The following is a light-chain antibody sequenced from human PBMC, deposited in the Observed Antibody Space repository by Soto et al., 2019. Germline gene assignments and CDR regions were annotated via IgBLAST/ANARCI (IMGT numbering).Light chain of an antibody. CDR1: SGSVSATNY. CDR2: STN. V-gene: IGLV8-61*01. J-gene: IGLJ3*02. Sequence: QAVVTQEPSFSVSPGGTVTLTCGLTSGSVSATNYPSWYQQTPGQSPRTLIYSTNARSSGVPDRFSGSILGNTAALTITGAQADDEGDYYCVLYMGSGIRVFGGGTKLTVL. CDR3: VLYMGSGIRV.